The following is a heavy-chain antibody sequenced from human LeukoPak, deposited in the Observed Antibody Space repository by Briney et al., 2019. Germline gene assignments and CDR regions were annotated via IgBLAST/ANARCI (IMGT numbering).Heavy chain of an antibody. Sequence: GGSLRLSCAASGFTVSSNYMSWVRQAPGKGLEWVSVIYSGGSTNFADSVRGRFAISRDNSKNRLYLQMNSLRAEDTAVHYCARGRYEFSAGMDVWGQGTTVTVSS. D-gene: IGHD5-12*01. J-gene: IGHJ6*02. CDR2: IYSGGST. CDR1: GFTVSSNY. CDR3: ARGRYEFSAGMDV. V-gene: IGHV3-53*01.